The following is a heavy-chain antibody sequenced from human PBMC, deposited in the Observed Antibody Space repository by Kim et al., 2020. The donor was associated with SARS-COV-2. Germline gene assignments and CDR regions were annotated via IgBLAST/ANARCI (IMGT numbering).Heavy chain of an antibody. V-gene: IGHV1-18*01. D-gene: IGHD3-9*01. Sequence: YAQKRQGRVTMTTDTSTSTAYMELRSLRSDDTAVYYCARNSPLVINRFDYWGQGTLVTVSS. J-gene: IGHJ4*02. CDR3: ARNSPLVINRFDY.